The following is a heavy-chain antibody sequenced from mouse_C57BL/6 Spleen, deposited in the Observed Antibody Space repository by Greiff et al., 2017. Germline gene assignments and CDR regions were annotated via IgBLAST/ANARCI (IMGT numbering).Heavy chain of an antibody. CDR1: GYTFTSYW. J-gene: IGHJ1*03. V-gene: IGHV1-69*01. Sequence: VQLQQPGAELVMPGASVKLSCKASGYTFTSYWMHWVKQRPGQGLEWIGEIDPSDSYTNYNQKFKGKSTLTVDKSSSTAYMQLSSLTSEDSAVYYCARCYYYGSSPWYFDVWGTGTTVTVSS. CDR3: ARCYYYGSSPWYFDV. D-gene: IGHD1-1*01. CDR2: IDPSDSYT.